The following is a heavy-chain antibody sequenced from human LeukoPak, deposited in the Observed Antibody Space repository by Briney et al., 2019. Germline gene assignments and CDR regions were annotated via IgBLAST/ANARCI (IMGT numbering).Heavy chain of an antibody. CDR1: GGSFSGYY. Sequence: SETLSLTCAVYGGSFSGYYWSWIRQPPGKGLEWIGEINHSGSTNYNPSLKGRVTISVDTSKNQFSLKLSSVTATDTAVYYCARGRSLSVGRSGSLDYWGQGTLVTVSS. CDR3: ARGRSLSVGRSGSLDY. CDR2: INHSGST. D-gene: IGHD1-26*01. V-gene: IGHV4-34*01. J-gene: IGHJ4*02.